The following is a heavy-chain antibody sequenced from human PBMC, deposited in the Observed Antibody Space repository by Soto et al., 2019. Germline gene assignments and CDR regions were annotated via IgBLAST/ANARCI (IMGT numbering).Heavy chain of an antibody. CDR2: MSYSGST. CDR3: ARDEEYISRTPGGLDP. V-gene: IGHV4-59*01. Sequence: SETLSLTCTVSGASISSYYWNWIRQPPGRGLEWIGYMSYSGSTNYNPSLKSRVSISVDTSKNQFSLKLSSVTAADTAVYYCARDEEYISRTPGGLDPWGQGTLVTVSS. CDR1: GASISSYY. J-gene: IGHJ5*02. D-gene: IGHD3-3*02.